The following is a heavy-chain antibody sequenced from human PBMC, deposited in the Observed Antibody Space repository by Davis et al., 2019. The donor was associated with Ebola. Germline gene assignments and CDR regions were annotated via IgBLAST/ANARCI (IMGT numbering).Heavy chain of an antibody. CDR3: AATVVTTAGLDY. J-gene: IGHJ4*02. D-gene: IGHD4-23*01. Sequence: SVKVSCKASGFTFTSSAVQWVRQARGQRLEWIGWIVVGSGNTNYAQKFQERVTITRDMSTSTAYMELSSLRSEDTAVYYCAATVVTTAGLDYWGQGTLVTVSS. V-gene: IGHV1-58*01. CDR1: GFTFTSSA. CDR2: IVVGSGNT.